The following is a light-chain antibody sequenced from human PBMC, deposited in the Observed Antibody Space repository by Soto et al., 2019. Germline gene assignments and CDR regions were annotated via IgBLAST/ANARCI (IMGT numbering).Light chain of an antibody. CDR2: EGS. Sequence: QSALTQPASVSGSPGQSITISCTGVSSDVGGYYLVSWYQHHSGKAPKLMIYEGSKRPSGVSNRFSGSKSDNTASLTISGLQAEDEADYYCSSYTSSSTPCVFGTGTKVTVL. V-gene: IGLV2-14*02. CDR3: SSYTSSSTPCV. J-gene: IGLJ1*01. CDR1: SSDVGGYYL.